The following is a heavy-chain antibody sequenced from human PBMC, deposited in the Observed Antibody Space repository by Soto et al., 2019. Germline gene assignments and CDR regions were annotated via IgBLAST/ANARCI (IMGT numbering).Heavy chain of an antibody. CDR1: GGSMSFSNYH. CDR3: ATYGGDTGNFDY. J-gene: IGHJ4*02. Sequence: TSETLSLTCTVSGGSMSFSNYHWTWIRQSPGKGPEWIGSGTTSYNPSLKSRDTIFVDTSQSQFSLKMHSVTAADTAVYYCATYGGDTGNFDYWGQGIMVTVSS. CDR2: SGTT. V-gene: IGHV4-39*01. D-gene: IGHD4-17*01.